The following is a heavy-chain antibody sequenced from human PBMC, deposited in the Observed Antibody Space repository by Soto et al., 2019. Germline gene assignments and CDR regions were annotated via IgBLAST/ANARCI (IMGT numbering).Heavy chain of an antibody. V-gene: IGHV4-30-4*01. CDR3: ARENLRFGELYWFDP. CDR2: IYYSGST. CDR1: GGSISSGDYY. J-gene: IGHJ5*02. Sequence: QVQLQESGPGLVKPSQTLSLTCTVSGGSISSGDYYWSWIRQPPGKGLEWIGYIYYSGSTYYNPSLKSRVTISVDTSKNQFSLKLSSVTAADTAVYYCARENLRFGELYWFDPWGQGTLVTVSS. D-gene: IGHD3-10*01.